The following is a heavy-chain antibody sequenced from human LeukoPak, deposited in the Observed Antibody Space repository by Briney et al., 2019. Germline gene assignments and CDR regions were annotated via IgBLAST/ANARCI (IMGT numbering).Heavy chain of an antibody. CDR1: GFSFSSYG. V-gene: IGHV3-30*02. D-gene: IGHD3-16*01. J-gene: IGHJ4*02. CDR2: IPRDGSYE. CDR3: ANIPNLFGPDY. Sequence: GGSLKLSCAASGFSFSSYGMHWVRLAPGRGLEWVAFIPRDGSYEKYADSVKGRFAISRDNSKSTLYLHMNSLRAEDMGVYYCANIPNLFGPDYWGQGSLVTVSS.